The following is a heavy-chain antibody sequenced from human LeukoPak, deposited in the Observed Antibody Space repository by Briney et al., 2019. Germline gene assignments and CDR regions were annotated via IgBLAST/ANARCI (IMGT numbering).Heavy chain of an antibody. CDR3: VRESSVWVGPGIGRPLDV. J-gene: IGHJ6*04. D-gene: IGHD3-16*01. CDR2: IKEDGGDK. V-gene: IGHV3-7*01. Sequence: GGSLRLSCAVSGFTFSDYWMTWVRQAPGRRLEWVANIKEDGGDKQYVDSVQGRFTISRDNAENSLYLQMNSLRAEDTAVYYCVRESSVWVGPGIGRPLDVWGKGTAVTVSS. CDR1: GFTFSDYW.